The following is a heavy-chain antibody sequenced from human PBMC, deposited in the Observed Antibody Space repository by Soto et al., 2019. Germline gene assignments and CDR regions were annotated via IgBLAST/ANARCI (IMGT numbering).Heavy chain of an antibody. CDR2: INHSGST. CDR3: AREGYYGSGSYYKWWFDP. CDR1: GGSFSGYY. D-gene: IGHD3-10*01. J-gene: IGHJ5*02. V-gene: IGHV4-34*01. Sequence: PSETLSLTXAVYGGSFSGYYWSWIRQPPGKGLEWIGEINHSGSTNYNPSLKSRVTISVDTSKNQFSLKLSSVTAADTAVYYCAREGYYGSGSYYKWWFDPWGQGTLVTVSS.